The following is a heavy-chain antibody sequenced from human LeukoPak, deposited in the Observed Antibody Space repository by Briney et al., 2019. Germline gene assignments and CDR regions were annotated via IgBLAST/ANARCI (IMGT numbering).Heavy chain of an antibody. CDR1: GYSISSGYY. V-gene: IGHV4-38-2*02. CDR3: ARGLRVAGNDAFDI. Sequence: SETLTLTCTVSGYSISSGYYWGWIRQPPGKGLEWIGSIYHSGSTYYNPSLKSRVTISVDTSKNQFSLKLSSVTAADTAVYYCARGLRVAGNDAFDIWGQGTMVTVSS. CDR2: IYHSGST. J-gene: IGHJ3*02. D-gene: IGHD6-19*01.